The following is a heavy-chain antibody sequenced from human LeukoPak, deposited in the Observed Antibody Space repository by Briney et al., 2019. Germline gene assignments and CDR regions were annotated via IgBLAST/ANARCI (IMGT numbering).Heavy chain of an antibody. CDR2: TRGSGGST. V-gene: IGHV3-23*01. Sequence: GGSLRLSCAASGFAFSSYAMAWVRQAPGKGLEWVSTTRGSGGSTYYADSVKGRFTIPRDYFKNTLYLHANSLRAEDTAIYYCAKDQYGDSDAFDIWGQGTMVAVSS. J-gene: IGHJ3*02. D-gene: IGHD4-17*01. CDR1: GFAFSSYA. CDR3: AKDQYGDSDAFDI.